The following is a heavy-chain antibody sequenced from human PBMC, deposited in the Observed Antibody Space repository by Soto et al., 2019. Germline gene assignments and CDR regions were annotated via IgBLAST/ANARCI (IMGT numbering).Heavy chain of an antibody. Sequence: LSLTCTFSGGSISSYYWRWIWQPAGKGLEWLGRIYTSGSTNYNPSLKSRVTMSVDTSQNQFSLKLRAVTAADTDVYYCARKGAIIAAADYGMDVCGRGTTLTVSS. CDR3: ARKGAIIAAADYGMDV. D-gene: IGHD6-13*01. V-gene: IGHV4-4*07. CDR1: GGSISSYY. CDR2: IYTSGST. J-gene: IGHJ6*02.